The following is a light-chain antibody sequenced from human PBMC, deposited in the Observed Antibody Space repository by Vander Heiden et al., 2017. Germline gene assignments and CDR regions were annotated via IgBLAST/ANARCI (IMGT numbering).Light chain of an antibody. CDR1: ESVSGMY. V-gene: IGKV3-20*01. Sequence: EIVLTQSPDTLSLSPGERATLSCRASESVSGMYFAGYQQKPGQAPRLLISSTYSRATGIPDRFSGSGSGTDFTLTIRRLEPDDFAIYYCQQYSKSPITFGGGTKVEIK. CDR3: QQYSKSPIT. J-gene: IGKJ4*01. CDR2: STY.